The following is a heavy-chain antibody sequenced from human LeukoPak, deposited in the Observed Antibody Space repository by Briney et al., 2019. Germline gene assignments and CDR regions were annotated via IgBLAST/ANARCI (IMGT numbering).Heavy chain of an antibody. J-gene: IGHJ4*02. CDR2: ISAYNGNT. CDR1: GYTFTSYG. Sequence: ASVKVSCEASGYTFTSYGISWVRQAPGQGLEWMGWISAYNGNTNYAQKLQGRVTMTTDTSTSTAYMELRSLRSDDTAVYYCARDWYCSSTSCYWAYFDYWGQGTLVTVSS. D-gene: IGHD2-2*01. V-gene: IGHV1-18*01. CDR3: ARDWYCSSTSCYWAYFDY.